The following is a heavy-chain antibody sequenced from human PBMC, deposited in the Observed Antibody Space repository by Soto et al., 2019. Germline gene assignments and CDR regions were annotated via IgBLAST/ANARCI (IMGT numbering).Heavy chain of an antibody. D-gene: IGHD3-9*01. CDR3: ARDVGDILTVGYYMDV. V-gene: IGHV3-53*04. J-gene: IGHJ6*03. CDR1: GFTVSSNY. Sequence: GGSLRLSCAASGFTVSSNYMSWVRQAPGKGLEWVSVIYSGGSTYYADSVKGRFTISRHNSKNTLYLQMNSLRAEDTAVYYCARDVGDILTVGYYMDVWGKGTTVTVSS. CDR2: IYSGGST.